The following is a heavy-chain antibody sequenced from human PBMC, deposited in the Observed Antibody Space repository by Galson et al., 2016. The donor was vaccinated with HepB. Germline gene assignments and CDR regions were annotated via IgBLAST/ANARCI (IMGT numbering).Heavy chain of an antibody. CDR2: IYPSDSSI. V-gene: IGHV5-51*01. D-gene: IGHD1-26*01. Sequence: QSGAEVKKPGESLKISCKGSGYSFTTYWIGWVRQMPGKGLEWMGIIYPSDSSIRYGPSFRGQVTISADKSISTAYLQWSSLKPSDTAMYYCARRPSSGNYSLNVFDIWGQGTMVTVSS. J-gene: IGHJ3*02. CDR3: ARRPSSGNYSLNVFDI. CDR1: GYSFTTYW.